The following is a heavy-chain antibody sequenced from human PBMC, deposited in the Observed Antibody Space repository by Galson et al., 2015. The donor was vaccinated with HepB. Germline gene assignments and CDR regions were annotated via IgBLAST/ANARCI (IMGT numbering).Heavy chain of an antibody. D-gene: IGHD3-22*01. CDR1: GFTFSSYG. CDR2: ISGGGDST. CDR3: ARDEYYYDSSGYYRYFDY. Sequence: SLRLSCAASGFTFSSYGMYWVRQAPGKGLDWVSGISGGGDSTYYADSVKGRFTISRDNSKNTLFLQMNSLRAEDTAVYYCARDEYYYDSSGYYRYFDYWGQGTLVTVSS. V-gene: IGHV3-23*01. J-gene: IGHJ4*02.